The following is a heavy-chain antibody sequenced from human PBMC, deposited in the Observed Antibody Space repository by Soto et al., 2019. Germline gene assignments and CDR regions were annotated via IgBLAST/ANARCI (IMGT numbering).Heavy chain of an antibody. J-gene: IGHJ3*02. Sequence: PSETLSLTCTVSGGSISSGGYYWSWNRQHPGKGLEWIGYIYYSGSTYYNPSLKSRVTISVDTSKNQFSLKLSSVTAADTAVYYCALGYYDSSGYFWYDAFDIWGQGTMVTVSS. CDR2: IYYSGST. CDR1: GGSISSGGYY. CDR3: ALGYYDSSGYFWYDAFDI. D-gene: IGHD3-22*01. V-gene: IGHV4-31*03.